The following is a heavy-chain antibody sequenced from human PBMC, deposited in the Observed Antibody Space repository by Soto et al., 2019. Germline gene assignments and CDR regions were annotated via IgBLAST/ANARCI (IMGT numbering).Heavy chain of an antibody. CDR1: GGYISVYN. CDR3: ARGVGSSPPRY. D-gene: IGHD1-26*01. CDR2: IYDSGSP. V-gene: IGHV4-59*01. Sequence: XGTLCLTGTISGGYISVYNWSWIRQPPGQALEWIGYIYDSGSPYYNPSLRSRVIISADTSKNQISLKLTSATAADTAVYYCARGVGSSPPRYWGRGTLVTVSS. J-gene: IGHJ4*02.